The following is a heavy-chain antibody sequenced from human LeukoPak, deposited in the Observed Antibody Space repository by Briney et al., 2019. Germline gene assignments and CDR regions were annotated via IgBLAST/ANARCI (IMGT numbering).Heavy chain of an antibody. CDR2: INHNGNVN. V-gene: IGHV3-7*03. CDR1: GFTFSSYG. D-gene: IGHD3-16*01. CDR3: ARGGGLDV. J-gene: IGHJ6*02. Sequence: GGSLRLSCVASGFTFSSYGMNWVRQAPGKGLEWVASINHNGNVNYYVDSVKGRFTISRDNAKNSLYLQMSNLRAEDTAVYFCARGGGLDVWGQGAMVTVSS.